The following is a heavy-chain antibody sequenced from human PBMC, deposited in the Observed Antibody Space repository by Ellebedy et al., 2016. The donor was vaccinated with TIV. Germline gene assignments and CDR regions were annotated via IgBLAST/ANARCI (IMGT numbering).Heavy chain of an antibody. J-gene: IGHJ4*02. CDR2: TYPGGSDT. CDR3: ARQGYYNVFDY. CDR1: GYSFTTYW. D-gene: IGHD3-9*01. Sequence: KVSCKGFGYSFTTYWIGWVRQMPGKGLEWMGITYPGGSDTKYSPSFQGQVTISVDKSIRTAYLHWNSLQASDTAIYYCARQGYYNVFDYWGQGTLVTVSS. V-gene: IGHV5-51*01.